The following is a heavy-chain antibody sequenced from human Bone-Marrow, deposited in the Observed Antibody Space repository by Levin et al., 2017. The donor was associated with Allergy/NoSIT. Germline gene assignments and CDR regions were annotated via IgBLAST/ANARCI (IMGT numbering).Heavy chain of an antibody. D-gene: IGHD3-22*01. CDR1: GFTFSSYA. V-gene: IGHV3-30-3*01. J-gene: IGHJ4*02. CDR2: ISYDGSNK. Sequence: GGSLRLSCAASGFTFSSYAMHWVRQAPGKGLEWVAVISYDGSNKYYADSVKGRFTISRDNSKNTLYLQMNSLRAEDTAVYYCARSPYDSSGYGYFDYWGQGTLVTVSS. CDR3: ARSPYDSSGYGYFDY.